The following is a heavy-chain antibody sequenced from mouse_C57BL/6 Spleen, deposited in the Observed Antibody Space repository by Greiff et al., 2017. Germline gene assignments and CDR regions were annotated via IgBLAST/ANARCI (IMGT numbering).Heavy chain of an antibody. V-gene: IGHV1-69*01. J-gene: IGHJ2*01. CDR1: GYTFTSYW. CDR2: IDPSDSYT. D-gene: IGHD4-1*01. Sequence: QFQLQQPGAELVMPGASVKLSCKASGYTFTSYWMHWVKQRPGQGLEWIGEIDPSDSYTNYNQKFKGKSTLTVDKSSSTAYMQLSSLTSEDSAVYYCATGTYFDDWGQGTTRKVSS. CDR3: ATGTYFDD.